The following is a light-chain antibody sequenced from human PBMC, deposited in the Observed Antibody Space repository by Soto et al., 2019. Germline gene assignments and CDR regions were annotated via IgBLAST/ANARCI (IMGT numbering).Light chain of an antibody. Sequence: DIQMTHSPSTLSASVLDRVTIICRASQSISSWLAWYQQKPGKAPKLLIYDASSLESGVPSRFSGSGSGTEFTLTISSLQPDDFATYYCQQYNSYSTFGQGTKVDI. J-gene: IGKJ1*01. CDR1: QSISSW. CDR3: QQYNSYST. V-gene: IGKV1-5*02. CDR2: DAS.